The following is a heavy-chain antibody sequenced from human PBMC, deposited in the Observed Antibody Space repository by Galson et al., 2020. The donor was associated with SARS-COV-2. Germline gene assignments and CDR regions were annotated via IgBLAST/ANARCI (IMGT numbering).Heavy chain of an antibody. V-gene: IGHV4-59*01. J-gene: IGHJ5*02. D-gene: IGHD6-19*01. CDR3: AREIAVAGTNWFDP. CDR1: GGSISSYY. Sequence: SETLSLTCTVSGGSISSYYWSWIRQPPGKGLEWIGYIYYSGSTNYNPSLKSRVTISVDTSKNQFSLKLSSVTAADTAVYYCAREIAVAGTNWFDPWGQGTLVTVSS. CDR2: IYYSGST.